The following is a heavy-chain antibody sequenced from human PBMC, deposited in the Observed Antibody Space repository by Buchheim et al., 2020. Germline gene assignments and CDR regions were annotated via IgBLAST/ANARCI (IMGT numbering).Heavy chain of an antibody. V-gene: IGHV1-3*01. CDR2: VNAGNGNT. D-gene: IGHD3-3*02. J-gene: IGHJ4*02. CDR1: GYSFISFA. Sequence: QVQLVQSGAEVRKPGASVKISCKASGYSFISFAIHWVRQAPGQGLEWMGLVNAGNGNTGYSQNFQGRGSITADKTASTAYMELKSLTSEDTAVYYCARTFPFDYWGQGTL. CDR3: ARTFPFDY.